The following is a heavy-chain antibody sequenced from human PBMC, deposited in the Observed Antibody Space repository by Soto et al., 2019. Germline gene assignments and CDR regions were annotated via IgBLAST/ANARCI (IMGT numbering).Heavy chain of an antibody. Sequence: QVQLVESGGGVVQPGRSLRLSCAASGFTFSSYGMQWVRQAPGKGLEWVAVISYDGSNKYYADSVKGRFTISRDNSKNTLYLQMTSLRAEESAVYYCAKDLLGPGRAYGMDVWGQGTTVTVSS. CDR1: GFTFSSYG. D-gene: IGHD7-27*01. V-gene: IGHV3-30*18. CDR3: AKDLLGPGRAYGMDV. CDR2: ISYDGSNK. J-gene: IGHJ6*02.